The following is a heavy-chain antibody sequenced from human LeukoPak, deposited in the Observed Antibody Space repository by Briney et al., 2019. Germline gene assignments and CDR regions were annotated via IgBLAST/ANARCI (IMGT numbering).Heavy chain of an antibody. D-gene: IGHD1-26*01. J-gene: IGHJ6*03. CDR2: ISSSSSTI. CDR3: ARDYGGSYIYYYYYMDV. Sequence: PGGSLRLSCAASGFTFSSHSMNWVRQAPGKGLEWVSYISSSSSTIYYADSVKGRFTISRDNAKNSLYLQMNSLRAEDTAVYYCARDYGGSYIYYYYYMDVWGKGTTVTVSS. V-gene: IGHV3-48*04. CDR1: GFTFSSHS.